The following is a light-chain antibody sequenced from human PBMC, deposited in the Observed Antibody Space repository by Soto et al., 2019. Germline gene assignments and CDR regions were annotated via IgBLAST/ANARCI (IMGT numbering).Light chain of an antibody. J-gene: IGKJ1*01. Sequence: DIVMTQSPDSLAVSLGERATIKCKSSQSVLYNVNDKNYLAWYQQKPGQPPKLLISWASTRESGVPDRFSGSGSATDFTLTINNLQAEDVAVYYCQHYYTSPPCTFGQRNRVEIK. V-gene: IGKV4-1*01. CDR1: QSVLYNVNDKNY. CDR3: QHYYTSPPCT. CDR2: WAS.